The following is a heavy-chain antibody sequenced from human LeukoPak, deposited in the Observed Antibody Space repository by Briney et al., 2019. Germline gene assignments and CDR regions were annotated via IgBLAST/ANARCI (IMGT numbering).Heavy chain of an antibody. D-gene: IGHD3-10*01. Sequence: GGSPRLSCAASGFTLIRYSMHWVRQTPGKGLQWVSSISTSGSYTYYEDSLKGRFTISRDNAKQSLYLQMDSLRAEDTAVYYCARDWSGEFWGQGILVIVSS. CDR2: ISTSGSYT. J-gene: IGHJ4*02. CDR1: GFTLIRYS. V-gene: IGHV3-21*01. CDR3: ARDWSGEF.